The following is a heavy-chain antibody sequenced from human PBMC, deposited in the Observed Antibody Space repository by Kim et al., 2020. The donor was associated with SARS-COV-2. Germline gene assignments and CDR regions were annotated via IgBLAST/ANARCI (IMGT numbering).Heavy chain of an antibody. V-gene: IGHV4-61*07. CDR3: ARLDYDAFDI. D-gene: IGHD4-17*01. CDR2: ST. J-gene: IGHJ3*02. Sequence: STNCNPSLKSRVTISVDTSKNQFSLKLSSVTAAATAVDYCARLDYDAFDIWGQGTMVTVSS.